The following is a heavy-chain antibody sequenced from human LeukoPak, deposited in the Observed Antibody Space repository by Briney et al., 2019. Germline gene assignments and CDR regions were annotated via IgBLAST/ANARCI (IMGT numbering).Heavy chain of an antibody. V-gene: IGHV4-34*01. D-gene: IGHD3-3*01. Sequence: SETPSLTCAVYGGSFSGYYWSWIRQPPGKGLEWIGEINHSGSTNYNPSLKSRVTISVDTSKNQFSLKLSSVTAADTAVYYCARRGVTIFGVAFRSWGQGTLVTVSS. J-gene: IGHJ4*02. CDR2: INHSGST. CDR3: ARRGVTIFGVAFRS. CDR1: GGSFSGYY.